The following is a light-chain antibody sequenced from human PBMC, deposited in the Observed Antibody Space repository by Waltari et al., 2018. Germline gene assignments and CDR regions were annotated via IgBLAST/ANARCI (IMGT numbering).Light chain of an antibody. CDR3: SSYTSSSTYVV. V-gene: IGLV2-14*01. J-gene: IGLJ2*01. Sequence: QSALTQPASVSGSPGQSITIPCTGPSSAVGGSNYVSWYQQHPGKAPKLMIYEVKKKPSGVSNRFSGSKSGNTASLTISGLQAEDEADYYCSSYTSSSTYVVFGGGTKLTVL. CDR2: EVK. CDR1: SSAVGGSNY.